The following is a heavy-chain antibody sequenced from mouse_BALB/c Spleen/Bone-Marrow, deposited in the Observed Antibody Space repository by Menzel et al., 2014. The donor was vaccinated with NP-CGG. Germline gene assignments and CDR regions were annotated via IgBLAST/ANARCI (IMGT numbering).Heavy chain of an antibody. Sequence: EVKLVESGGGLVKPGGSLKLSCAASGFTFSSYAMTWVRQPPEKRLEWVATISSGGSYTDYPDSVKGGFTITRDNAKTKLFLQMSILTSEDAAMYYCARQIFTLTTLLDYWGQGTTLSVSS. D-gene: IGHD1-1*01. J-gene: IGHJ2*01. V-gene: IGHV5-9-2*01. CDR3: ARQIFTLTTLLDY. CDR2: ISSGGSYT. CDR1: GFTFSSYA.